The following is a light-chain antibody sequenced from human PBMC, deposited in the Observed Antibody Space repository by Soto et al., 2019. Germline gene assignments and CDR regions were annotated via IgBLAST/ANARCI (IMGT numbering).Light chain of an antibody. V-gene: IGLV2-14*01. Sequence: QSVLTQPASVSGSPGQSITMSCTGTSSDVGGYDYVSWYQQHPGKAPKLMISEVSNRHSGVSTRFSGSKSGNTASLTISGLQAEDEADYYCSSYTTSGTLPVVFGGGTKVTVL. CDR3: SSYTTSGTLPVV. CDR2: EVS. J-gene: IGLJ2*01. CDR1: SSDVGGYDY.